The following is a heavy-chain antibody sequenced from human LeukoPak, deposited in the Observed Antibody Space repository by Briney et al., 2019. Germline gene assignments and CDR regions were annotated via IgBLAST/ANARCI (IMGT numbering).Heavy chain of an antibody. CDR2: ISAYNGNT. J-gene: IGHJ3*02. CDR3: ARATMVRGVIDAFDI. CDR1: GYTFTSYG. D-gene: IGHD3-10*01. Sequence: ASVKVSCKASGYTFTSYGISWVRQAPGQGLEWMGWISAYNGNTNYAQKLQGRVTMTTDTSTSTAYMELRSLRSDDTAVYYCARATMVRGVIDAFDIWGQGTVVTVSS. V-gene: IGHV1-18*01.